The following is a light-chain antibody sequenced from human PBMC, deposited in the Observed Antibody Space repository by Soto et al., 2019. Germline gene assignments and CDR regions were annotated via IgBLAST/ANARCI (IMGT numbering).Light chain of an antibody. Sequence: QSVLTQPASVSGSPGQSITISCTGTSSDVGGYNYVSWYQQHPGKAPKLMIYYVSHRPSGVSNRFSGSKSGNTASLTISGLQAEDEAYYYCSSYTSINSYVFGTGTKLTVL. CDR2: YVS. J-gene: IGLJ1*01. V-gene: IGLV2-14*03. CDR1: SSDVGGYNY. CDR3: SSYTSINSYV.